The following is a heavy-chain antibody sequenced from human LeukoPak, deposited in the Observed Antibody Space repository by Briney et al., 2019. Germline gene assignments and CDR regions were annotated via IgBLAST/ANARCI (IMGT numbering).Heavy chain of an antibody. J-gene: IGHJ4*02. Sequence: PSETLSLTCAVYGGSFSGYYWSWIRQPPGKGLEWIGEINHSGSTNYNPSLKSRVTISVDTSKNQFSLKLSSVTAADTAVYYCARGPSWNSIDYWGQGTLVTVSS. V-gene: IGHV4-34*01. CDR1: GGSFSGYY. CDR2: INHSGST. D-gene: IGHD1-7*01. CDR3: ARGPSWNSIDY.